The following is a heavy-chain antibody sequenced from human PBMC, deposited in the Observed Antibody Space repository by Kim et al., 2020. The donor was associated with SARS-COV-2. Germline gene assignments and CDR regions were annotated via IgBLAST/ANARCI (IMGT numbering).Heavy chain of an antibody. J-gene: IGHJ3*01. CDR3: AKSSAFFWFVEGLNAFDL. V-gene: IGHV3-30*18. CDR2: RSFDWSNK. D-gene: IGHD3-10*01. Sequence: EWLAVRSFDWSNKYSADSLKCRFAVSRDSSHNTLYLQMRSLRPEDTALYYCAKSSAFFWFVEGLNAFDLWGRGTMVTVSS.